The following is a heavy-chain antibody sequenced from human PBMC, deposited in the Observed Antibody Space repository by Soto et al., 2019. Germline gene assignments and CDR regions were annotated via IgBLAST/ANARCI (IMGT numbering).Heavy chain of an antibody. CDR1: GLTFGKAN. D-gene: IGHD6-25*01. Sequence: EVQLVESGGGLAKPGGSFRPSCAASGLTFGKANMGWVGQARGKGLEGVGRIKSRTDGGTADYAAPAKGRFTISRDDSRDTIYLQMDSLRIEDTAIYYCSTRGSYWGQGTLVTVSS. V-gene: IGHV3-15*07. CDR3: STRGSY. J-gene: IGHJ4*02. CDR2: IKSRTDGGTA.